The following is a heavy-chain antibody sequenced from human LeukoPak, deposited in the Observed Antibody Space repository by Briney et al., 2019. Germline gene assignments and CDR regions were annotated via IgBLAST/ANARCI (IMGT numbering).Heavy chain of an antibody. Sequence: PSETLSLTCTVSGGSVSSGSYYWSWIRQPPGKGLEWIGYIYYSGSTNYNPSLKSRVTISVDTSKNQFSLKLSSVTAAGTAVYYCARDQLRFLEWLPNPYYYYYGMDVWGQGTTVTVSS. CDR3: ARDQLRFLEWLPNPYYYYYGMDV. CDR1: GGSVSSGSYY. J-gene: IGHJ6*02. D-gene: IGHD3-3*01. CDR2: IYYSGST. V-gene: IGHV4-61*01.